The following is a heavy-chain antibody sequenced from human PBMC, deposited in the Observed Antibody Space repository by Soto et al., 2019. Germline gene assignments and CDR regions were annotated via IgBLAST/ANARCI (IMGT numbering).Heavy chain of an antibody. CDR3: AREGTMVRGVISSYMDV. CDR2: IYYSGST. Sequence: QVQLQESGPGLVKPSQTLSLTCTVSGGSIGSGGYYWSWIRQHPGKGLEWIGYIYYSGSTYYNPSLKSQVTISVDTSKNQFSLKLSSVTAADTAVYYCAREGTMVRGVISSYMDVWGKGTTVTVSS. V-gene: IGHV4-31*01. D-gene: IGHD3-10*01. CDR1: GGSIGSGGYY. J-gene: IGHJ6*03.